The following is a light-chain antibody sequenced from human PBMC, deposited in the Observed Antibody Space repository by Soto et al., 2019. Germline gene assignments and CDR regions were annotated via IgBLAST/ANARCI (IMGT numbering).Light chain of an antibody. CDR2: KAS. Sequence: IQMTQSPSTLSASVGDRVTITCRASQSISSWLAWYQQKPGKAPKLLIYKASSLESGVPSRFSGSGSGTEFTLTISSLQPDDFATYYRQQYNSYSRCAQGTKLEIK. CDR1: QSISSW. J-gene: IGKJ2*03. V-gene: IGKV1-5*03. CDR3: QQYNSYSR.